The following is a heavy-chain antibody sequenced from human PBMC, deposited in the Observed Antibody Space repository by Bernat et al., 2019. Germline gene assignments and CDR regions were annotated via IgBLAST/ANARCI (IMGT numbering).Heavy chain of an antibody. CDR1: GYTFTKYG. V-gene: IGHV1-18*01. CDR3: VRDPDTTSAFDP. CDR2: IRTDNGNT. J-gene: IGHJ5*02. Sequence: QVQLVQSGAEVKKPGASVKVSCKASGYTFTKYGVSWVRQAPGQGLEWVGWIRTDNGNTKFAQKFQGRVTMTTDTSTSTAYMELRSLTSDDTAVYYCVRDPDTTSAFDPWGQGTLVTVSS.